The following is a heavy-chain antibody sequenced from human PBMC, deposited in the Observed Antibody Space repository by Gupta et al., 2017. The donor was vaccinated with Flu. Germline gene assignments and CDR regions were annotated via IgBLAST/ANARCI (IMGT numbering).Heavy chain of an antibody. V-gene: IGHV3-49*04. CDR2: IRSKAYCGTT. D-gene: IGHD2-8*01. J-gene: IGHJ4*02. CDR3: TRENPPLYRFDY. Sequence: EVQLVESGGGLVQPGRSLRLSCTGSGLTFGDYALIWVRQAPGKGLEWVGFIRSKAYCGTTDYASSVKGRFTISRDDSKSISYLQMNSLKTEDTAVYYCTRENPPLYRFDYWGQGTLVTVSS. CDR1: GLTFGDYA.